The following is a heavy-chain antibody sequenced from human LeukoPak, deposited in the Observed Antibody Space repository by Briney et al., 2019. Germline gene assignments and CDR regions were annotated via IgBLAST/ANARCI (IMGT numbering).Heavy chain of an antibody. D-gene: IGHD1-26*01. V-gene: IGHV4-4*07. CDR2: IYTSGST. Sequence: SETLSLTCTVSGGSISSYYWSWIRQPAGKGLEWIGRIYTSGSTNYNPSLKSRVTMSVDTSKNQFSLKLSSVTAEDTAVYYCAKAPSHGRTSYFDYWGQGTLVTVSS. CDR1: GGSISSYY. J-gene: IGHJ4*02. CDR3: AKAPSHGRTSYFDY.